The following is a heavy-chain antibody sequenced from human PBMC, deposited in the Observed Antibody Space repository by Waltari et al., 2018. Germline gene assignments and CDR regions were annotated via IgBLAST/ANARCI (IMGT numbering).Heavy chain of an antibody. CDR3: ARVGETGGPWFYYYMDV. D-gene: IGHD7-27*01. V-gene: IGHV4-38-2*01. CDR2: IYHSGST. J-gene: IGHJ6*03. Sequence: VQLVESGGGLVKPGGSLRLSCAASGFTFSSYSMNWVRQAPGKGLEWIGSIYHSGSTYYNPSLKSRVTISVDTSKNQFSLKLSSVTAADTAVYYCARVGETGGPWFYYYMDVWGKGTTVTVSS. CDR1: GFTFSSYS.